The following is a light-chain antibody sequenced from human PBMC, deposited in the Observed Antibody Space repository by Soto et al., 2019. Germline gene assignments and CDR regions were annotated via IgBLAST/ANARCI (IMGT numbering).Light chain of an antibody. V-gene: IGKV1-27*01. CDR2: AAS. CDR3: QKHNSAPLT. CDR1: QGISNY. J-gene: IGKJ4*01. Sequence: DIQMTQSPSSLSASVGDSVTITCRASQGISNYLAWYQQKPGKVPKLLIYAASTLQSEIASRFSSSGSGTDFTLTISSLQPEDVATYYCQKHNSAPLTFGGGNNVEIK.